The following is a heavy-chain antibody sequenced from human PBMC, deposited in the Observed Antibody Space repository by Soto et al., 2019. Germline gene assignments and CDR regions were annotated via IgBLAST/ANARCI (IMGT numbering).Heavy chain of an antibody. CDR3: ARPRKWLQYFEY. Sequence: LSETLSLTCDVYGGSFRGYYWTWIRQSPGKGLEWIGEINHTGSTNYNPSLKSRVTISVDASKNQFSLKLSSVTAADAAVYYCARPRKWLQYFEYWGQGTLVTVSS. CDR2: INHTGST. CDR1: GGSFRGYY. D-gene: IGHD2-8*01. V-gene: IGHV4-34*01. J-gene: IGHJ4*02.